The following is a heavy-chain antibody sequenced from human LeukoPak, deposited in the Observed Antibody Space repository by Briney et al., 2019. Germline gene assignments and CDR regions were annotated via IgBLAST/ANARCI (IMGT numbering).Heavy chain of an antibody. Sequence: PGGSLRLSCAASGFTVSSNYMSWVRQAPGKGLEWVSTITKSGDSTYYVDSVKGRFTISRDNSENTLYLQMNSLRAEDTAKYYCTKDYCGKFCSAVWGQGTTVTVSS. J-gene: IGHJ6*02. CDR1: GFTVSSNY. CDR2: ITKSGDST. D-gene: IGHD3-9*01. CDR3: TKDYCGKFCSAV. V-gene: IGHV3-23*01.